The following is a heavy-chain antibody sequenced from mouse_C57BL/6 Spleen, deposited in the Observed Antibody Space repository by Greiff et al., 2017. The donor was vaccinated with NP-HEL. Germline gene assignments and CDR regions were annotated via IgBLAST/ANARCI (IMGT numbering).Heavy chain of an antibody. CDR1: GYSITSGYY. CDR3: AREEVLRYFDY. V-gene: IGHV3-6*01. CDR2: ISYDGSN. Sequence: EVKLQESGPGLVKPSQSLSLTCSVTGYSITSGYYWNWIRQFPGNKLEWMGYISYDGSNNYNPSLKNRISITRDTSKNQFFLKLNSVTTEDTATYYCAREEVLRYFDYWGQGTTLTVSS. D-gene: IGHD1-1*01. J-gene: IGHJ2*01.